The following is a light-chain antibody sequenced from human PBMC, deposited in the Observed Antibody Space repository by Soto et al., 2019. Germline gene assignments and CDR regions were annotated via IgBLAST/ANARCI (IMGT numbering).Light chain of an antibody. CDR1: QTFSSSY. J-gene: IGKJ3*01. Sequence: EIVLTQSPGTLSLSPGERATLSCRASQTFSSSYLAWYQQKPGQAPRLLIYAASSRAAGIPDRFTGSGSGTDFTLTISRLEPEDFAVYYCQHYGSSPLFTFGPGTKVDLK. CDR2: AAS. V-gene: IGKV3-20*01. CDR3: QHYGSSPLFT.